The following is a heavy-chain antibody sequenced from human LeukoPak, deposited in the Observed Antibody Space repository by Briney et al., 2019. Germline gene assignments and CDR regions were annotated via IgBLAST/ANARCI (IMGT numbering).Heavy chain of an antibody. CDR3: ARGGIYDSSGYYDY. CDR1: GYTFTSYD. V-gene: IGHV1-8*03. CDR2: MNPNSGNT. Sequence: GASVKVSCKASGYTFTSYDINWVRQATGQRLEWMGWMNPNSGNTGYAQKFQGRVTITRNTSISTAYMELSSLRSEDTAVYYCARGGIYDSSGYYDYRGQGTLVTVSS. J-gene: IGHJ4*02. D-gene: IGHD3-22*01.